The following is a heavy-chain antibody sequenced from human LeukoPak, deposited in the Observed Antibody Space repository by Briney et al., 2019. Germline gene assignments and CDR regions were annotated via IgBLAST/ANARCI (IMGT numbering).Heavy chain of an antibody. CDR2: INWIGGIT. Sequence: PGGSLRLSCAASGFTFDDYGMSWVRQAPGKGLEWVSDINWIGGITNYVDSVKGRFTISRDNAKNSLYLQMSSLRAEDTALYYCARHRRAGRWYFDLWGRGTRVTVSS. D-gene: IGHD3-16*02. CDR1: GFTFDDYG. CDR3: ARHRRAGRWYFDL. V-gene: IGHV3-20*04. J-gene: IGHJ2*01.